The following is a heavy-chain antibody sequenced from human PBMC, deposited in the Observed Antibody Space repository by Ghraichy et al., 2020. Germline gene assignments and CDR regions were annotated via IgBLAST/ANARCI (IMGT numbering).Heavy chain of an antibody. V-gene: IGHV1-69*06. Sequence: SVKVSCKASGGTFSSYAISWVRQAPGQGLEWMGGIIPIFGTANYAQKFQGRVTITADKSTSTAYMELSSLRSEDTAVYYCARGIRIAARPYYYYYGMDVWGQGTSFTVSS. CDR3: ARGIRIAARPYYYYYGMDV. D-gene: IGHD6-6*01. J-gene: IGHJ6*02. CDR2: IIPIFGTA. CDR1: GGTFSSYA.